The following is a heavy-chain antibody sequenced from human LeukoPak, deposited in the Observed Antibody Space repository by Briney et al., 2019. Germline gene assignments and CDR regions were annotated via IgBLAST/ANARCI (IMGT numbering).Heavy chain of an antibody. V-gene: IGHV3-64*01. D-gene: IGHD2-2*01. Sequence: PGGSLRLSCAASGFTFNIFAINWVRQAPGKGLEYFSAVSADGGSTYYANSVKGRFTISRDNSKNMLYLQMGSLRGDDMAVYYCARRQCTSSSCYLDYWGQGTLVTVSS. J-gene: IGHJ4*02. CDR1: GFTFNIFA. CDR3: ARRQCTSSSCYLDY. CDR2: VSADGGST.